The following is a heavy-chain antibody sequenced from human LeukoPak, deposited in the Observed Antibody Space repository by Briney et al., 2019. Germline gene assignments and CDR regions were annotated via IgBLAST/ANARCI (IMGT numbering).Heavy chain of an antibody. J-gene: IGHJ5*02. CDR3: ARDNSARDEAWWFNP. CDR1: GYTFTSNY. V-gene: IGHV1-46*01. D-gene: IGHD5-24*01. Sequence: GASVKVSCKAFGYTFTSNYMHWVRQAPGQGPEWMGVISPSGGSTTYAQKFQDRLTLTRDMSTSTDYLELSSLRSEDTAVYYCARDNSARDEAWWFNPWGQRTLVTVSS. CDR2: ISPSGGST.